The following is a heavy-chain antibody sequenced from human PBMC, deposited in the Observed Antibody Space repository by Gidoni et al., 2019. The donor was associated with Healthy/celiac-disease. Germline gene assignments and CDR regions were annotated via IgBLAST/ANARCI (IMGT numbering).Heavy chain of an antibody. CDR1: GFTFSSYG. Sequence: QVQLVESGGGVVQPGRSLRLSCAASGFTFSSYGMHWVRQAPGKGLEWVAVIWYDGSNKYYADSVKGRFTISRDNSKNTLYLQMNSLRAEDTAVYYCARDDSSGYYLNFDYWGQGTLVTVSS. CDR3: ARDDSSGYYLNFDY. D-gene: IGHD3-22*01. J-gene: IGHJ4*02. CDR2: IWYDGSNK. V-gene: IGHV3-33*08.